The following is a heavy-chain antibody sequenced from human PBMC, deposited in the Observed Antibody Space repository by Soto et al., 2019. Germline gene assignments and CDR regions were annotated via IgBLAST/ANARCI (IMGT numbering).Heavy chain of an antibody. Sequence: RASVKVSCKASGYTFTSYGISWVRQAPGQGLEWMGGNIPIFGTANYAQKFQGRVTITADESTSTAYMELSSLRSEDTAVYYCARDSRDGYKPWGQGTLVTVSS. D-gene: IGHD5-12*01. CDR2: NIPIFGTA. CDR3: ARDSRDGYKP. J-gene: IGHJ5*02. V-gene: IGHV1-69*13. CDR1: GYTFTSYG.